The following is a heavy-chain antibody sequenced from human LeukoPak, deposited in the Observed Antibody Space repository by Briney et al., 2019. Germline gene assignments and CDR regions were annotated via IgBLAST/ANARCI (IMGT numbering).Heavy chain of an antibody. CDR3: ARDMGNIPEILLWFGYAFDI. V-gene: IGHV4-39*07. Sequence: SETLSLTCTVSGGSISSSSYYWGWIRQPPGKGLEWIGSIYYSGSTYYNPSLKSRVTISVDTSKNQFSLKLSSVTAADTAVYYCARDMGNIPEILLWFGYAFDIWGQGTMVTVSS. J-gene: IGHJ3*02. CDR1: GGSISSSSYY. D-gene: IGHD3-10*01. CDR2: IYYSGST.